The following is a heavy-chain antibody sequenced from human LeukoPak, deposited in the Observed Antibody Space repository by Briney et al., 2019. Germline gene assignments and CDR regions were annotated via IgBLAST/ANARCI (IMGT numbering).Heavy chain of an antibody. CDR2: IWFDGSEQ. CDR3: AREGDSRWGELSP. Sequence: GGSLRLSCAASGFTFSTYAIHWVRQAPGKGLGWVAVIWFDGSEQYYADSVKGRFIISRDNSKSTSNLQLNSLRAEDTAVYYCAREGDSRWGELSPWGQGTLVTVSS. J-gene: IGHJ1*01. V-gene: IGHV3-33*01. D-gene: IGHD3-16*02. CDR1: GFTFSTYA.